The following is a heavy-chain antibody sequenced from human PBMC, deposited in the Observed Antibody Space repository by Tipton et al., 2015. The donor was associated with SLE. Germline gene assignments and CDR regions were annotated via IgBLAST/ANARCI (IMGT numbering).Heavy chain of an antibody. Sequence: SLRLSCAASGFTFSDYYMSWIRQAPGKGLEWVSYISSSGSTIYYADSVKGRFTISRDNAKNSLYLQMNSLRAEDTAVYYCARCAYDDYVDYYYYMDVWGKGTTVTVSS. CDR2: ISSSGSTI. D-gene: IGHD4-17*01. V-gene: IGHV3-11*04. CDR3: ARCAYDDYVDYYYYMDV. J-gene: IGHJ6*03. CDR1: GFTFSDYY.